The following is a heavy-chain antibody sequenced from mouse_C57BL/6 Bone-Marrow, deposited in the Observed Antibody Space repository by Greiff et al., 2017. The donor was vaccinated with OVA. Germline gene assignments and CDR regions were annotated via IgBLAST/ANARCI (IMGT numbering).Heavy chain of an antibody. D-gene: IGHD2-4*01. CDR2: IDPSDSYT. J-gene: IGHJ4*01. Sequence: QVQLQQPGAELVMPGASVKLSCKASGYTFTSYWMHWVKQRPGQGLEWIGEIDPSDSYTNYNQKFKGKSTLTVDKSSSTAYMQLSSLTSEDSAVYYCARSMITTAYYYAMDYWGQGTSVTVSS. V-gene: IGHV1-69*01. CDR3: ARSMITTAYYYAMDY. CDR1: GYTFTSYW.